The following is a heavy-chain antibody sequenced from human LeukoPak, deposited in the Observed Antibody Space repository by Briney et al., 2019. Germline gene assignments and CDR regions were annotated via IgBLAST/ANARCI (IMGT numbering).Heavy chain of an antibody. V-gene: IGHV3-23*01. CDR2: ISGSGGST. Sequence: GGSLRLSCAASGFTFSSYATSWVRQAPGKGLEWVSAISGSGGSTYYADSVKGRFTISRDNSKNTLYLQMNSLRAEDTAVYYCAKDGHSYGYYFDYWGQGTLVTVSS. CDR3: AKDGHSYGYYFDY. J-gene: IGHJ4*02. CDR1: GFTFSSYA. D-gene: IGHD5-18*01.